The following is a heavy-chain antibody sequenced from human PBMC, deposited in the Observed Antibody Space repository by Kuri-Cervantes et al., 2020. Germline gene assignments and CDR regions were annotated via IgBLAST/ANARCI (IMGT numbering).Heavy chain of an antibody. Sequence: GESLKISCAASGFSFSSNWMHWVRQVAGKGLVWVSGIKGDGSATNYADSVKGRFTTSRDNAKNSLYLQMNRLRAEDTAVYYCARAGGYYSETSEGSDDWGQGTMVTVSS. J-gene: IGHJ4*02. V-gene: IGHV3-74*01. CDR3: ARAGGYYSETSEGSDD. D-gene: IGHD3-22*01. CDR1: GFSFSSNW. CDR2: IKGDGSAT.